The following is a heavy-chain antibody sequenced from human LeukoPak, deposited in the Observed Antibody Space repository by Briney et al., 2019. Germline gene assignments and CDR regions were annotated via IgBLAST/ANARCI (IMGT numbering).Heavy chain of an antibody. D-gene: IGHD3-10*01. Sequence: PSETLSLTCTVYGGSFSGYYWSWIRQTPGKGLEWIGEVNDGGTTSYNPSLKSRVTISVDTSKCHFSLKVNSVTAADTAVYYCARELELRHWGQGTLVTVSS. CDR2: VNDGGTT. J-gene: IGHJ4*02. V-gene: IGHV4-34*01. CDR3: ARELELRH. CDR1: GGSFSGYY.